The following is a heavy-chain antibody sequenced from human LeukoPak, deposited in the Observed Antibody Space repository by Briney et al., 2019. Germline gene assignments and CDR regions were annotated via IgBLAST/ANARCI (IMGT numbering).Heavy chain of an antibody. Sequence: GGSLRLSCAASGFTFSSYWMSWVRQAPGKGLEWVANIKQDGSEKYYVDSVKGRFTISRDNAKNSLYLQMNSLRVEDTAVYYCAKHSGSGSYSPPDWGQGTLVTVSS. V-gene: IGHV3-7*01. J-gene: IGHJ4*02. CDR1: GFTFSSYW. D-gene: IGHD3-10*01. CDR2: IKQDGSEK. CDR3: AKHSGSGSYSPPD.